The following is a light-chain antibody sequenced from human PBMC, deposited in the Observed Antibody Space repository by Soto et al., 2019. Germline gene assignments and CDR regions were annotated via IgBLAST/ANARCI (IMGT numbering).Light chain of an antibody. CDR3: CSYAGSYTLGV. V-gene: IGLV2-11*01. CDR1: SSDVGGYNY. Sequence: QSVLTQPRSVSGSPGQSVPISCTGTSSDVGGYNYVSWYQQHPGKAPKLMIYDVSKRPSGVPDRFSGSKSGNTASLTISGLQAEDEADYYCCSYAGSYTLGVFGGGTKRTVL. J-gene: IGLJ2*01. CDR2: DVS.